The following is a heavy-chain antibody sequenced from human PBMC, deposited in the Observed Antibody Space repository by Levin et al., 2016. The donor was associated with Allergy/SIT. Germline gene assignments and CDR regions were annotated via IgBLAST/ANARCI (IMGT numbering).Heavy chain of an antibody. J-gene: IGHJ4*02. D-gene: IGHD3-22*01. V-gene: IGHV4-34*01. CDR2: INHSGTT. Sequence: SETLSLTCGVHGGSFSDYFWSWIRQPPGKGLEWIGEINHSGTTYYNPSLKSRVTISVDTSKKQFSLKLSSVTASDTAVYYCARGRRYSYDGNGPALYYWGQGTLVTVSS. CDR1: GGSFSDYF. CDR3: ARGRRYSYDGNGPALYY.